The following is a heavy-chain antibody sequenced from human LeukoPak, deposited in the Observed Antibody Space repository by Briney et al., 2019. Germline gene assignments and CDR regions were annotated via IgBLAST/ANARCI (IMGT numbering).Heavy chain of an antibody. D-gene: IGHD4-23*01. CDR3: ARETTVGYFDD. CDR2: INHSGST. CDR1: GGSFSGYY. J-gene: IGHJ4*02. Sequence: SEALSLTCAVYGGSFSGYYWSWIRQPPGKGLEWIGEINHSGSTNYNPSLKSRVTISVDTSKNQFSLKLSSVTAADTAVYYCARETTVGYFDDWGQGILVTVSS. V-gene: IGHV4-34*01.